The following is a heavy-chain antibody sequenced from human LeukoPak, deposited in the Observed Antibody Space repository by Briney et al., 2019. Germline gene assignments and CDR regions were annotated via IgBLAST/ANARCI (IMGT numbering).Heavy chain of an antibody. Sequence: GGSLRLSCAASGFTFSSYAMSWVRQAPGKGLEWVSAISGSGGSTYYADYVKGRFTISRDNSKDTLYLQMNSLRAEDTAVYYCARARHGILTGYYLDYWGQGTLVTVSS. J-gene: IGHJ4*02. V-gene: IGHV3-23*01. CDR3: ARARHGILTGYYLDY. D-gene: IGHD3-9*01. CDR2: ISGSGGST. CDR1: GFTFSSYA.